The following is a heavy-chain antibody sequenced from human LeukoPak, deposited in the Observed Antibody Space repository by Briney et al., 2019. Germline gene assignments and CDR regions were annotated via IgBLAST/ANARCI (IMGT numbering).Heavy chain of an antibody. CDR1: GFTFSSYS. V-gene: IGHV3-21*01. Sequence: NPGGSLRLSCAASGFTFSSYSMNWVRQAPGKGLEWVSSISSSSSYIYYADSVKGRFTISRDNAKNSLYLQMNSLRAEDTAVYYCARVIFGLVIIPYFDSWGQGILVTVSS. CDR2: ISSSSSYI. CDR3: ARVIFGLVIIPYFDS. J-gene: IGHJ4*02. D-gene: IGHD3/OR15-3a*01.